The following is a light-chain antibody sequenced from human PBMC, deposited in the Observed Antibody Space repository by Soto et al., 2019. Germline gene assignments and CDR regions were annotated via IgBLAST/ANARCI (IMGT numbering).Light chain of an antibody. CDR2: GAS. Sequence: EIVLTQSPGTLSLSPGERVTLSCRASQRVSTSYLAWYQQKPGQAPRLLIYGASSRATGIPDRFSGSGSGADFTLTISRLEPEDFAVYYCQQYGSSPQYTFGQGTKLEIK. V-gene: IGKV3-20*01. CDR3: QQYGSSPQYT. CDR1: QRVSTSY. J-gene: IGKJ2*01.